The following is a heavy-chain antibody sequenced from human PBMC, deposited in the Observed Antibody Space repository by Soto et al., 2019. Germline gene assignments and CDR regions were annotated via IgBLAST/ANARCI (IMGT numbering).Heavy chain of an antibody. Sequence: QVQLVESGGGWVKPGGSLRLSCAASGFTFSDYYMSWIRQAPGKGLEWVSYISSSGSTIYYADSVKGRFTISRDNAKNSLYLQMNSLRAEDTAVYDCANSMYTAMVTPNSAFDIWGQGTMVTVSS. CDR1: GFTFSDYY. J-gene: IGHJ3*02. D-gene: IGHD5-18*01. CDR3: ANSMYTAMVTPNSAFDI. CDR2: ISSSGSTI. V-gene: IGHV3-11*01.